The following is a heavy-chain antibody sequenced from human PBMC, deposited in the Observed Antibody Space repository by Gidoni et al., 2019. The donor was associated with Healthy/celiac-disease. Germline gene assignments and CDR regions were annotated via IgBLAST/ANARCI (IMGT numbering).Heavy chain of an antibody. Sequence: STYYNPSLKSRVTISVDTSKNQFSLKLSSVTAADTAVYYCAVRSSWSPRWFDPWGQGTLVTVSS. J-gene: IGHJ5*02. V-gene: IGHV4-39*01. D-gene: IGHD6-13*01. CDR2: ST. CDR3: AVRSSWSPRWFDP.